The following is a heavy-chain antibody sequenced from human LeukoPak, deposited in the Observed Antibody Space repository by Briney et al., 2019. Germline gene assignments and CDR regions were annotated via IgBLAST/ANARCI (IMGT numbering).Heavy chain of an antibody. CDR3: AKGMYYYDSSGYYNSQAIDY. Sequence: GGSLRLSCAAPGFTFDDYAIHWVRQAPGKGLEWVSSISWNSGSIGYADSVKGRFTISRVNAKNSLYLQMNSLRAEDTAVYYCAKGMYYYDSSGYYNSQAIDYWGQGTLVTVSS. CDR1: GFTFDDYA. CDR2: ISWNSGSI. J-gene: IGHJ4*02. D-gene: IGHD3-22*01. V-gene: IGHV3-9*01.